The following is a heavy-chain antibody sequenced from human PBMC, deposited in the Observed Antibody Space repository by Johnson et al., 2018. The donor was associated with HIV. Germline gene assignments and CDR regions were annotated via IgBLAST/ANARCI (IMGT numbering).Heavy chain of an antibody. V-gene: IGHV3-15*01. CDR2: IKSKTDGGTT. D-gene: IGHD3-10*01. J-gene: IGHJ3*02. Sequence: VQLVESGGGLIQPGGSLRLSCAASGFTVSSKYMSWVRQAPGKGLEWVGRIKSKTDGGTTDYAAPVKGRFTISRDDSKNTLYLQMNSLKTEDTAVYYCTTRTLWFAYAFDIWGQGTMVTVSS. CDR3: TTRTLWFAYAFDI. CDR1: GFTVSSKY.